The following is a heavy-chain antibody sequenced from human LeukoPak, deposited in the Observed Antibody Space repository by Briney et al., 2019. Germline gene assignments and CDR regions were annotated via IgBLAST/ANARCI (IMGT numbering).Heavy chain of an antibody. CDR3: ARDLAAAGTWFDP. D-gene: IGHD6-13*01. J-gene: IGHJ5*02. V-gene: IGHV3-33*08. CDR1: GFTFSNFG. CDR2: IWYDTSNK. Sequence: GGSLRLSCTASGFTFSNFGMNWVRQAPGKGLEWVAVIWYDTSNKYYADSVKGRFTISRDNSKNTLYLQMNSLRAEDTAVYYCARDLAAAGTWFDPWGQGTLVTVSS.